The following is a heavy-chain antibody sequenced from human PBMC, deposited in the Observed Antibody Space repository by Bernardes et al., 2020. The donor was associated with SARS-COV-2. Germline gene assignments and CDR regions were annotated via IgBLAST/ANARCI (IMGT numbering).Heavy chain of an antibody. CDR2: ITGNGETT. Sequence: GGSLRLCCAASGFTFTSYAMSWVRQAPGKGLEWVSSITGNGETTHYADSVKGRFTISRDNSKNTLYLQMHSLRADDTAIYYCAKMVYSGSGSYPWGQGTLVTVSS. V-gene: IGHV3-23*01. D-gene: IGHD3-10*01. J-gene: IGHJ5*02. CDR3: AKMVYSGSGSYP. CDR1: GFTFTSYA.